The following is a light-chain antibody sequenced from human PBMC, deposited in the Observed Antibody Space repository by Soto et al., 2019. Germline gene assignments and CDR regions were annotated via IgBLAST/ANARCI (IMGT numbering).Light chain of an antibody. CDR3: QQYCSSPLFT. CDR1: QSVSSSY. J-gene: IGKJ3*01. CDR2: GAS. Sequence: EIMLTQSPGTLSLSPGERATLSCRPSQSVSSSYLAWYQQKPGQAPRLLIYGASNRATGIPDRFSGSGSGTHFTLTISRLEPGDFAVYYCQQYCSSPLFTFGPGTKVDIK. V-gene: IGKV3-20*01.